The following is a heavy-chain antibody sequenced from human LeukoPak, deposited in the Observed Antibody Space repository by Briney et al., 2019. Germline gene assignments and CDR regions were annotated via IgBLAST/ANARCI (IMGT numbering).Heavy chain of an antibody. V-gene: IGHV3-74*01. J-gene: IGHJ2*01. D-gene: IGHD4-17*01. Sequence: PGGSLRLSCAASGFTFSGYWMHWVRQAPGMGLVWVSRITGDGISTSYADSVKGRFTTSRDNAKNTLYLQMISLRAEDTAVYYCARDTGWYFDLWGRGTLVTVSS. CDR1: GFTFSGYW. CDR2: ITGDGIST. CDR3: ARDTGWYFDL.